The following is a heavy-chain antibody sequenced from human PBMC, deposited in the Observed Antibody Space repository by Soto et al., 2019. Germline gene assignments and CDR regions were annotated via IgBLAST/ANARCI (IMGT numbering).Heavy chain of an antibody. CDR1: GGSISSSSYY. J-gene: IGHJ4*02. D-gene: IGHD3-22*01. CDR3: ARSNSSGYKKGKGVFDY. V-gene: IGHV4-39*01. CDR2: IYYSGST. Sequence: SETLSLTCTVSGGSISSSSYYWGWIRQPPGKGLEWIGSIYYSGSTYYNPSLKSRVTISVDTSKNQFSLKLSSVTAADTAVYYCARSNSSGYKKGKGVFDYWGQGTLVTVSS.